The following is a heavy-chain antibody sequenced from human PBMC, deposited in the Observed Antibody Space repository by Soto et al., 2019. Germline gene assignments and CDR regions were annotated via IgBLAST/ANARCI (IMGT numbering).Heavy chain of an antibody. CDR1: GFTFSGYW. D-gene: IGHD1-26*01. CDR3: VRWAEF. V-gene: IGHV3-74*01. CDR2: VDGDGSGI. Sequence: EVQLVESGGGLVQPGGSLRLSCAASGFTFSGYWMHWVRQAPGKGLAWVTRVDGDGSGITYADSVKGRFTVSRDNAKSTLYLQMNSRRAEDTAVYYCVRWAEFWGQGTLVTVSS. J-gene: IGHJ4*02.